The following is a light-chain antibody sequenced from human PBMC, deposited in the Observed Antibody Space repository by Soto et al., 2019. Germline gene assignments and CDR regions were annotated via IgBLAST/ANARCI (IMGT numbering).Light chain of an antibody. CDR2: DAS. V-gene: IGKV3-11*01. CDR1: QSVSSY. J-gene: IGKJ4*01. Sequence: EIVLTQSPATLSLSPGERATLSCRASQSVSSYLAWYQQKPGQAPRLLIYDASNRATGITARFSGSGSGTDFTLTIRSLEHEDFAVYYCQQRSNWPPLLPFGGGTKVEIK. CDR3: QQRSNWPPLLP.